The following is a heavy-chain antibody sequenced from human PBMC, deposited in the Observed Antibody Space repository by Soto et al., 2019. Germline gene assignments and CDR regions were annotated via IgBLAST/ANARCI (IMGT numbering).Heavy chain of an antibody. CDR3: ARLRIATNNYKWFDP. V-gene: IGHV4-31*03. CDR2: IYVTGAV. CDR1: GAALNSGNYY. J-gene: IGHJ5*02. Sequence: LSLTCSVSGAALNSGNYYWSWILQVPGKGLEWIGHIYVTGAVDYNPSLRDRITISQDTSERQFSLNLRLVTAADTAVYYCARLRIATNNYKWFDPWGQGTLVTVSS. D-gene: IGHD2-21*01.